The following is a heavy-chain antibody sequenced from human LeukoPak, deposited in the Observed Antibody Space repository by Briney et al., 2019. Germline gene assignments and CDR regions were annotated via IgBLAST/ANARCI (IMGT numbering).Heavy chain of an antibody. CDR2: INPNSGGT. D-gene: IGHD2-2*01. CDR3: ARDVDIGYCSSTSCRHFDY. V-gene: IGHV1-2*02. Sequence: ASVKVSCKASGYTFTDYYIHWVRQAPGQGLEWMGWINPNSGGTNYAQKLQGRVTMTTDTSTSTAYMELRSLRSDDTAVYYCARDVDIGYCSSTSCRHFDYWGQGTLVTVSS. J-gene: IGHJ4*02. CDR1: GYTFTDYY.